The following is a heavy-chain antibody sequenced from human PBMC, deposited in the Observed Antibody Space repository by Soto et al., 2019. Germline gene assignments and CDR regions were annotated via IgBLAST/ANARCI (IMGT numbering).Heavy chain of an antibody. V-gene: IGHV4-4*07. J-gene: IGHJ5*02. D-gene: IGHD5-18*01. CDR2: IYTSGSN. CDR1: GGSISSYY. CDR3: ARALGVYSYGPNWFEP. Sequence: SETLSLICTVSGGSISSYYWSSIRQPAGKGLEWIGRIYTSGSNNYNPSLKSRVNMSVDTSKNQFSLKLSSVNAADTAVYYCARALGVYSYGPNWFEPWGQGNLVTVS.